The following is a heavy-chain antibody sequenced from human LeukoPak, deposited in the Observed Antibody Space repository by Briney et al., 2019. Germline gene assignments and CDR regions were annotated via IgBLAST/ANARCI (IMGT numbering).Heavy chain of an antibody. V-gene: IGHV4-59*01. Sequence: PSETLSLTCTVSGGSISSYYWSRLRQPPGKGLEWIGYIYYSGSTNYNPSLKSRVTISVDTSKNQFSLKLSSVTAADTAVYYCARGDYGDYVDYWGQGTLVTVSS. CDR1: GGSISSYY. CDR3: ARGDYGDYVDY. D-gene: IGHD4-17*01. J-gene: IGHJ4*02. CDR2: IYYSGST.